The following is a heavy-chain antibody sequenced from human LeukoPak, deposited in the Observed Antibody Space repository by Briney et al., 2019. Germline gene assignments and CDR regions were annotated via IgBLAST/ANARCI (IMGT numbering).Heavy chain of an antibody. Sequence: SETLSLTCTVSGGSISRYYWSWMRQPAGKGLKWIGHIYASGSTKYNPSLKSRVTMSVDTFKNQFSLKLSSVTAADTAVYYCARDVRNWNDYYMDVWGKGTTVTVSS. CDR3: ARDVRNWNDYYMDV. V-gene: IGHV4-4*07. D-gene: IGHD1-20*01. J-gene: IGHJ6*03. CDR2: IYASGST. CDR1: GGSISRYY.